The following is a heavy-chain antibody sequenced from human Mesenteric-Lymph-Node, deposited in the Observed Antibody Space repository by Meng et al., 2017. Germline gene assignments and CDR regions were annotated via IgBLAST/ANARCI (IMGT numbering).Heavy chain of an antibody. CDR3: ARHVYGDSYGF. CDR1: GVSLDNSDYF. D-gene: IGHD4-17*01. J-gene: IGHJ4*02. Sequence: LQLQEPGPGLVQPSATLSLPCPVSGVSLDNSDYFWDWICQPPGKGLEWIGSVRYSGTAYYNPSLTSRVTISVDTSKNQFSLNLSSLTAADTAVYYCARHVYGDSYGFWGQGTLVTVSS. V-gene: IGHV4-39*01. CDR2: VRYSGTA.